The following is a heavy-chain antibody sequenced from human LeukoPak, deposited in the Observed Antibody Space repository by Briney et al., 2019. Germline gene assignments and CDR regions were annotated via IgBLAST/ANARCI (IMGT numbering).Heavy chain of an antibody. CDR2: TYYRSKWYN. D-gene: IGHD6-19*01. Sequence: SQTLSLTCAISGDSVSSNSAAWNWIRQSPSRGREWLGRTYYRSKWYNEYALSVRSRITINPDTSKNQLSLQLNSVTPEDTAVYYCARGQWGLYAAAFDLWGQGTMVTVSS. V-gene: IGHV6-1*01. CDR3: ARGQWGLYAAAFDL. CDR1: GDSVSSNSAA. J-gene: IGHJ3*01.